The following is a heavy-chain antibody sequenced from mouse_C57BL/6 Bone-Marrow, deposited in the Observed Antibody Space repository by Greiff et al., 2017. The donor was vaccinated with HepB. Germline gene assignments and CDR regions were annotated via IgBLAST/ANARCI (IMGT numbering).Heavy chain of an antibody. D-gene: IGHD2-14*01. CDR2: ISSGGDYI. CDR1: GFTFSSYA. CDR3: TSGGTPVYYFDY. J-gene: IGHJ2*01. V-gene: IGHV5-9-1*02. Sequence: EVMLVESGEGLVKPGGSLKLSCAASGFTFSSYAMSWVRQTPEKRLEWVAYISSGGDYIYYADTVKGRFTISRDNARNTLYLQMSSLKSEDTAMYYCTSGGTPVYYFDYWGQGTTLTVSS.